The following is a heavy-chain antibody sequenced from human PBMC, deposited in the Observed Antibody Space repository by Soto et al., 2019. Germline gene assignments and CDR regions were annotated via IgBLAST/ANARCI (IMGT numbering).Heavy chain of an antibody. Sequence: ASVNVSCKASGYTFTSYYMHWVRQAPGQGLEWMGIINPSGGSTSYAQKFQGRVTMTRDTSTSTVYMELSSLRSEDTAVYYCARDPVVAATPIGFDPWGQGTLVTVSS. CDR2: INPSGGST. J-gene: IGHJ5*02. CDR1: GYTFTSYY. D-gene: IGHD2-15*01. V-gene: IGHV1-46*01. CDR3: ARDPVVAATPIGFDP.